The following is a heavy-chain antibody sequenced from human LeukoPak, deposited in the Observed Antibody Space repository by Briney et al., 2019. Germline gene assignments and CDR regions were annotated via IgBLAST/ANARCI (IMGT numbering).Heavy chain of an antibody. D-gene: IGHD2-8*01. V-gene: IGHV3-30*03. Sequence: PGGSLRLSCLASGFTFRSFGMHWVRQAPGTGLEWVALISYDGSNKNYADSVKGRFTISRDNSKNILYLQMNSLRVEDTAVYFCARDRAATQEWVEFDPWGQGTLVTVSS. J-gene: IGHJ5*02. CDR1: GFTFRSFG. CDR2: ISYDGSNK. CDR3: ARDRAATQEWVEFDP.